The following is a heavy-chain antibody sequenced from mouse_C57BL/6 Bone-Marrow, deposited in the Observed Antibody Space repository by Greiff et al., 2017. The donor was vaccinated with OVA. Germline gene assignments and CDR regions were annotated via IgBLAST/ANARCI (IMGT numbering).Heavy chain of an antibody. V-gene: IGHV1-61*01. CDR3: AREGDGSSLTWFAY. J-gene: IGHJ3*01. CDR1: GYTFTSYW. D-gene: IGHD1-1*01. CDR2: IYPSDSET. Sequence: QVQLKQSGAELVRPGSSVKLSCKASGYTFTSYWMDWVKQRPGQGLEWIGNIYPSDSETHYNQKFKDKATLTVDKSSSTAYMQLSSLTSEDSAVYYCAREGDGSSLTWFAYWGQGTLVTVSA.